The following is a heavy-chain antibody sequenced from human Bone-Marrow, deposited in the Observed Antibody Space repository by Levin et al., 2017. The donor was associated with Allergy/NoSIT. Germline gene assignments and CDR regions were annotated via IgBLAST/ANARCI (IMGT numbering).Heavy chain of an antibody. Sequence: SQTLSLTCAVYGGSFSGYYWSWIRQPPGKGLEWIGEINHSGSTNYNPSPKSRVTISVDTSKNQFSLKLSSVTAADTAVYYRARGRYRATAALYSSSGTPGGWFDPWGQGTLVTVSS. D-gene: IGHD6-6*01. CDR3: ARGRYRATAALYSSSGTPGGWFDP. CDR2: INHSGST. V-gene: IGHV4-34*01. J-gene: IGHJ5*02. CDR1: GGSFSGYY.